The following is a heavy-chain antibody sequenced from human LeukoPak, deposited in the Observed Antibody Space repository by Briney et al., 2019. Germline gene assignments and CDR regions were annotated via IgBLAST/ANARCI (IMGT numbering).Heavy chain of an antibody. CDR2: ISAYNGNT. Sequence: ASVKVSCKASGYTFTSYGISWVRQAPGQGLEWMGWISAYNGNTNYAQKFQGRVTMTTDTSTSTAYMELRSLRSDDTAVYFCAREVTHHVYYGMDVWGQGTTVTVSS. V-gene: IGHV1-18*01. CDR3: AREVTHHVYYGMDV. D-gene: IGHD4-11*01. J-gene: IGHJ6*02. CDR1: GYTFTSYG.